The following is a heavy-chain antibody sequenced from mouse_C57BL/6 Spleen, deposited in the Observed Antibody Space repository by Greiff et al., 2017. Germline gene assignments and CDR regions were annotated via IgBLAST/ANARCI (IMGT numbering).Heavy chain of an antibody. CDR1: GYAFSSSW. CDR3: ARWDTTVVATRYYFGY. D-gene: IGHD1-1*01. J-gene: IGHJ2*01. V-gene: IGHV1-82*01. Sequence: QVQLKESGPELVKPGASVKISCKASGYAFSSSWMNWVKQRPGKGLEWIGRIYPGDGDTNYNGKFKGKATLTADKSSSTAYMQLSSLTSEDSAVYCCARWDTTVVATRYYFGYRGPDTTHTVS. CDR2: IYPGDGDT.